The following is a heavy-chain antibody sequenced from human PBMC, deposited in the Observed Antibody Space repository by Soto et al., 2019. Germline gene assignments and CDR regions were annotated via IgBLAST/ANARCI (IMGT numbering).Heavy chain of an antibody. CDR3: AKDAYYDSSGYTDY. CDR2: ISWNSGGI. CDR1: GFTFSDYY. Sequence: GGSLRLSCAASGFTFSDYYMSWIRQAPGKGLEWVSGISWNSGGIGYADSVKGRFTISRDNAKNSLYLQMNSLRAEDTALYYCAKDAYYDSSGYTDYWGQGTLVTVSS. J-gene: IGHJ4*02. D-gene: IGHD3-22*01. V-gene: IGHV3-9*01.